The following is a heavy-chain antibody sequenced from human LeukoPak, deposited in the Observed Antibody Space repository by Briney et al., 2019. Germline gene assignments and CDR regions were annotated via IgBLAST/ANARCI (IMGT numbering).Heavy chain of an antibody. D-gene: IGHD3-10*01. Sequence: PSETLSLTCTVSGGSISSYYWSWIRQPPGKGLEWIGRIYSSGSTNYNPSLKGRVSTSVDASKYQFPLTLSSVTAADTAVYYCGRHQVRRWFGELRKPGYGMDVWGQGTTVTVTS. V-gene: IGHV4-59*08. CDR1: GGSISSYY. CDR3: GRHQVRRWFGELRKPGYGMDV. J-gene: IGHJ6*02. CDR2: IYSSGST.